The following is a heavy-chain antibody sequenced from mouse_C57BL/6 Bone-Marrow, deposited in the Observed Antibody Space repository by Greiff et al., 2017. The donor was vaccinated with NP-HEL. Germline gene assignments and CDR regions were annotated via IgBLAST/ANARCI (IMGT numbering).Heavy chain of an antibody. CDR3: VGGIYYYGSFAMDY. Sequence: QVQLQQPGAELVKPGASVKLSCKASGYTFTSYWMQWVKQRPGQGLEWIGEMNPSVSSTNYNQKFKGKVTLAVDTSSSTAYMQLSSLTSEDSAVYYCVGGIYYYGSFAMDYWGQGTSVTVSA. CDR1: GYTFTSYW. V-gene: IGHV1-50*01. D-gene: IGHD1-1*01. CDR2: MNPSVSST. J-gene: IGHJ4*01.